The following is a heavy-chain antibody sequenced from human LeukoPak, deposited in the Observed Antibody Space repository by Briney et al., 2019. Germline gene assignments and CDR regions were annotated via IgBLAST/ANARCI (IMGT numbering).Heavy chain of an antibody. Sequence: SETLSLTCAVYGGSFSGYYWSWIRQPPGKGLEWIGEINHSGSTNYNPSLKSRVTISVDTSKNQFSLKLSSVTAADTAVYYCARPPPQYYYDSSGYYYSGRQNYFDYWGQGTLVTVSS. V-gene: IGHV4-34*01. J-gene: IGHJ4*02. D-gene: IGHD3-22*01. CDR3: ARPPPQYYYDSSGYYYSGRQNYFDY. CDR2: INHSGST. CDR1: GGSFSGYY.